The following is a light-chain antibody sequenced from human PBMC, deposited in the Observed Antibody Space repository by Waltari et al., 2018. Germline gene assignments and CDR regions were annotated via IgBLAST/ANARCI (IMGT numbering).Light chain of an antibody. CDR3: QQLKTYPLT. V-gene: IGKV1-9*01. CDR2: AAS. J-gene: IGKJ4*01. CDR1: QGISSY. Sequence: DIPLTQSPSFLSAFVADRVTITCRASQGISSYLAWYQQKPGKAPDVLISAASTLQSEVPSRFSGSGSGTEFTLTISSLQPEDFGTYYCQQLKTYPLTFGGGTKVEIK.